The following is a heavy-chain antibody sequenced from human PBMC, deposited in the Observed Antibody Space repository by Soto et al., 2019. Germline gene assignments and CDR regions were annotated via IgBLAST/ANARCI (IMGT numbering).Heavy chain of an antibody. CDR1: GFTFSRYW. Sequence: EVQLVESGGGLVQPGGSLRLSCAASGFTFSRYWMYWVRQAPGKGLVWVSRINGDGSSTTYADSVKGRFTISRDNAKKTLHLKRNSLIAMDAGLYYCARLGGTSRLWYCDLWGRGTLVTVSS. V-gene: IGHV3-74*01. D-gene: IGHD1-26*01. CDR3: ARLGGTSRLWYCDL. J-gene: IGHJ2*01. CDR2: INGDGSST.